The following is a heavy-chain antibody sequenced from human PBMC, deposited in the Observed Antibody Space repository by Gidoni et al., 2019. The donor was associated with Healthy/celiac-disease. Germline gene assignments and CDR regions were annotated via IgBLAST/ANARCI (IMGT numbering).Heavy chain of an antibody. V-gene: IGHV3-30-3*01. CDR1: GFTFSSSA. CDR3: ARDQGLSTRSSSWYYFDY. Sequence: QVQLVESGGGVVQPGRSRRLPCAASGFTFSSSAMHWVRQAPGKGLEWVAVISYDGSNKYYADSVKGRFTISRDNSKNTLYLQMNSLRAEDTAVYYCARDQGLSTRSSSWYYFDYWGQGTLVTVSS. D-gene: IGHD6-13*01. J-gene: IGHJ4*02. CDR2: ISYDGSNK.